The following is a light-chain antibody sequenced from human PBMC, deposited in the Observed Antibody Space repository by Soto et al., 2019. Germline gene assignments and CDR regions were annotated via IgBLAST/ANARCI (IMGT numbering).Light chain of an antibody. V-gene: IGKV4-1*01. CDR3: QQYYSTPFT. Sequence: DIVMTQSPDSLAVSLGERATVNCKSSQSVLYTSNNKNYLAWYQQRPRQPPKLLIYWASARKSGVPDRFSGSGSGTDFTLTISSLQAEDVAVYYCQQYYSTPFTFGGGTQVEIK. CDR2: WAS. CDR1: QSVLYTSNNKNY. J-gene: IGKJ4*01.